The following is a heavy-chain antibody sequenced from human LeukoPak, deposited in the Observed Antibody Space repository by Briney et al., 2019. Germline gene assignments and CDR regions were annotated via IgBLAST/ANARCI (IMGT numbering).Heavy chain of an antibody. V-gene: IGHV3-33*01. CDR2: IWDDGITK. J-gene: IGHJ3*02. Sequence: GGSLRLSCAASGFTSSSYGMHWVRQAPGKGLEWVAVIWDDGITKHYADSVKGRFTISRDNSKNTLYLQMNSLRAEDTAVYYCARGKASGGYSGYGLDAFDIWGQGTMVTVSS. CDR3: ARGKASGGYSGYGLDAFDI. CDR1: GFTSSSYG. D-gene: IGHD5-12*01.